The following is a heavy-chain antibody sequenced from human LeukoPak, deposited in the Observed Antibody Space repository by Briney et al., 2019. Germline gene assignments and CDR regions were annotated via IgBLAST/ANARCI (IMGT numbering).Heavy chain of an antibody. Sequence: SETLSLTCAVYGGSFSGYYWSWIRQPPGKGLEWIGEINHSGSTNYNPSIKSRVTISVDTSKNQFSLKLSSVTAADTAVYYCARDDYGDYGDAFDIWGQGTMVTVSS. CDR1: GGSFSGYY. CDR2: INHSGST. D-gene: IGHD4-17*01. V-gene: IGHV4-34*01. J-gene: IGHJ3*02. CDR3: ARDDYGDYGDAFDI.